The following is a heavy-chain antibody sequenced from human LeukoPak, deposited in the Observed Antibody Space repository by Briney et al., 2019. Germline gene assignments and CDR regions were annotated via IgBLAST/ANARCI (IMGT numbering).Heavy chain of an antibody. J-gene: IGHJ4*02. V-gene: IGHV1-2*02. CDR2: INPNSGGT. CDR1: GYTFTGYY. CDR3: AKAPSYYDSSGYYSFDY. D-gene: IGHD3-22*01. Sequence: GASVKVSCKASGYTFTGYYMHWVRQAPGQGLEWMGWINPNSGGTNYAQKFQGRVTMTRDTSISTAYMELSRLRSDDTAVYYCAKAPSYYDSSGYYSFDYWGQGTLVTVSS.